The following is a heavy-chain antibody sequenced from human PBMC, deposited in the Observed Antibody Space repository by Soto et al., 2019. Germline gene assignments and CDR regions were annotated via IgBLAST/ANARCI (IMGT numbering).Heavy chain of an antibody. CDR1: GGSIGSYY. CDR3: ARLGGYYQAFDS. D-gene: IGHD3-22*01. V-gene: IGHV4-59*08. CDR2: IYYSGST. Sequence: ETLSLTCSVSGGSIGSYYWSWIRQPPGKGLEWIGYIYYSGSTNYNPSLKSRVTISVDSSKNQFSLKLDSVTAADTAVYYCARLGGYYQAFDSWGQGTLVTVSS. J-gene: IGHJ4*02.